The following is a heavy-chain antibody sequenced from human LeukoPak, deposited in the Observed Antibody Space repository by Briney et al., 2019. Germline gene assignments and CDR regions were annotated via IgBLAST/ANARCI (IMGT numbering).Heavy chain of an antibody. V-gene: IGHV4-59*01. D-gene: IGHD6-13*01. CDR3: ARDPGGIAAAALDAFDI. J-gene: IGHJ3*02. CDR1: GGSISSYY. Sequence: SETLSLTCTVSGGSISSYYWSWIRQPPGKGLEWIGYIYYSGSTNYNPSLKSRVTISVDTSKNQFSLKLSSVTAADTAVYYCARDPGGIAAAALDAFDIWGQGTMVTVSS. CDR2: IYYSGST.